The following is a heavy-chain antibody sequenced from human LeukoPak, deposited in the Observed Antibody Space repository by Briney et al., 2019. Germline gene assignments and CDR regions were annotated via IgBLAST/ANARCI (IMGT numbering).Heavy chain of an antibody. D-gene: IGHD3-10*01. CDR1: GGTFNSYA. CDR3: ARVESTFFGELHSALSI. Sequence: ASVKVSCKASGGTFNSYAISWVRQAPGQGLEWMGGIIPIFGTANYAQKFQGRVTITADESTSTAYMELSSLRSEDTAVYYCARVESTFFGELHSALSIWGQGTLVTVSS. J-gene: IGHJ4*02. CDR2: IIPIFGTA. V-gene: IGHV1-69*13.